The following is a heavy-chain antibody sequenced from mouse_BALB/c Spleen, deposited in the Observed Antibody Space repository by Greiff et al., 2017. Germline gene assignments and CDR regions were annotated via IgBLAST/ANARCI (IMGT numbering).Heavy chain of an antibody. Sequence: EVKVVESGGGLVKPGGSLKLSCAASGFTFSSYAMSWVRQSPEKRLEWVAEISSGGSYTYYPDTVTGRFTISRDNAKNTLYLEMSSLRSEDTAMYYCARMDGYDVGWYAMDYWGQGTSVTVSS. D-gene: IGHD2-2*01. CDR3: ARMDGYDVGWYAMDY. V-gene: IGHV5-9-4*01. CDR1: GFTFSSYA. CDR2: ISSGGSYT. J-gene: IGHJ4*01.